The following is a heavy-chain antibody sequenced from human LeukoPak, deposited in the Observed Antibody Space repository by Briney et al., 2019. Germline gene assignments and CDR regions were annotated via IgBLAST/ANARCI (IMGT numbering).Heavy chain of an antibody. CDR3: ARGSDY. V-gene: IGHV3-7*01. CDR2: IKQDGSVK. J-gene: IGHJ4*02. CDR1: GFTFSNFW. Sequence: GGSLRLSCAASGFTFSNFWMSWVRQAPGKGLEWVANIKQDGSVKYYVDSVKGRFTISRDNAKNSLYLQMNSLRVEDTAVYYCARGSDYWGQGTLVTVSS.